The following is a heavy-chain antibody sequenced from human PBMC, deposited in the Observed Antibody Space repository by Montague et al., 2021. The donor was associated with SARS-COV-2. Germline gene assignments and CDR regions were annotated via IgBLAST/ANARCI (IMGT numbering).Heavy chain of an antibody. Sequence: SETLSLTCAVYGGSFSGYYWSWIRQPPGKGLEWIGEINHSGSTNYNPSLKSRVNISVDTSKNQFSLKLSSVTAADTAVYYCARGSVDIVVVVAATPPYFDYWGQGTLVTVSS. CDR3: ARGSVDIVVVVAATPPYFDY. CDR1: GGSFSGYY. D-gene: IGHD2-15*01. J-gene: IGHJ4*02. V-gene: IGHV4-34*01. CDR2: INHSGST.